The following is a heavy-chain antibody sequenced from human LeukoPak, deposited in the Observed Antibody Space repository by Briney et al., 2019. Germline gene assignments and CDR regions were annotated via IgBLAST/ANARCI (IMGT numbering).Heavy chain of an antibody. CDR1: GLTFTTSV. D-gene: IGHD2-8*01. CDR3: ARDPSAGYCTNGVCYTGLFDY. CDR2: LSDDGRDE. Sequence: GGALRLSWAASGLTFTTSVSNWVRQAPGKGLEGVAALSDDGRDEYYAESVKGRCTISRDNSKNTLYLQMNSLRAEDTAVYYCARDPSAGYCTNGVCYTGLFDYWGQGTLVTVSS. V-gene: IGHV3-30*03. J-gene: IGHJ4*02.